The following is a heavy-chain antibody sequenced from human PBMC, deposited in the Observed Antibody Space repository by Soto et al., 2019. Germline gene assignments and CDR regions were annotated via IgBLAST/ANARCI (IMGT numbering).Heavy chain of an antibody. CDR2: IKQDGSEK. CDR3: ARENTYCSSTSCPLYYYGMDV. D-gene: IGHD2-2*01. CDR1: GFTFSSYW. Sequence: GGSLRLSCAASGFTFSSYWMSWVRQAPGKGLEWVANIKQDGSEKYYVDSVKGRFTISRDNAKNSLYLQMNSLRAEDTAVYYCARENTYCSSTSCPLYYYGMDVWGQGTTVTVSS. V-gene: IGHV3-7*05. J-gene: IGHJ6*02.